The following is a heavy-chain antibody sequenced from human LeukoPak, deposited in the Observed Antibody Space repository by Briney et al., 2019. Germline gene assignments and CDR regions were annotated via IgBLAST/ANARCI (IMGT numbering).Heavy chain of an antibody. CDR3: AKDRSSSWYHPTDY. CDR1: GFTFSSYV. D-gene: IGHD6-19*01. V-gene: IGHV3-23*01. Sequence: GGSLRLSCAASGFTFSSYVMTWVRQAPGKGLEWVSGISGSGGSTYYADSVKGRFTISRDNSRNTLYLQMNSLRAEDTAVYYCAKDRSSSWYHPTDYWGQGTLVTVSS. J-gene: IGHJ4*02. CDR2: ISGSGGST.